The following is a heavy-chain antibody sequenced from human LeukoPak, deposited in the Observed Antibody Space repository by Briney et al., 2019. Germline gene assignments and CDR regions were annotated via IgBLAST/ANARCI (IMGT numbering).Heavy chain of an antibody. Sequence: ASVKVSWKAAGYTCTDYGIKWERLATDQWLAGMGLMNAHNGRIGHTQKFQGRVTITLNTSISTAYMELSSLRSDDTAIYYCARGERSRYQLLLGGRVYYMDVWGEGTTVTVSS. CDR3: ARGERSRYQLLLGGRVYYMDV. CDR2: MNAHNGRI. CDR1: GYTCTDYG. J-gene: IGHJ6*03. V-gene: IGHV1-8*01. D-gene: IGHD2-2*01.